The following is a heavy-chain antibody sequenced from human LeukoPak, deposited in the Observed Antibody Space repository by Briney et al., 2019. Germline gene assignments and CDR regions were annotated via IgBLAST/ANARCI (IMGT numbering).Heavy chain of an antibody. CDR2: ISSSSSYI. D-gene: IGHD2-2*01. J-gene: IGHJ4*02. V-gene: IGHV3-21*01. CDR3: ARGTYCSSTSCYALFDY. CDR1: GFTFSSYS. Sequence: GGSLRLSCAASGFTFSSYSMNWVRQAPGKGLEWVSSISSSSSYIYYADSVKGRFTISRDNAKNSLYLQMNSLRAEDTAAYYCARGTYCSSTSCYALFDYWGQGTLVTVSS.